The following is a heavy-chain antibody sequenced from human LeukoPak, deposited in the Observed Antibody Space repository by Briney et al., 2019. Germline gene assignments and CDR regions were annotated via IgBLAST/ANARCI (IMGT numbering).Heavy chain of an antibody. CDR3: ARIGCSSTSCPDYFDY. J-gene: IGHJ4*02. CDR2: IYSGGST. V-gene: IGHV3-53*01. Sequence: GGSLRLSCAASGFTVSSNYMSWVRQAPGKGLEWVSVIYSGGSTYYADSVEGRFTISRDNSKNTLYLQMNSLRAEDTAVYYCARIGCSSTSCPDYFDYWGQGTLVTVSS. CDR1: GFTVSSNY. D-gene: IGHD2-2*01.